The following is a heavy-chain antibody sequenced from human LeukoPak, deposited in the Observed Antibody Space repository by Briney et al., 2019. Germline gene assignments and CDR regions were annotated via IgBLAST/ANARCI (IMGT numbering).Heavy chain of an antibody. CDR3: ARDWGTGDFDY. CDR2: INPSGGST. V-gene: IGHV1-46*01. J-gene: IGHJ4*02. Sequence: ASVKVSCKASGYTFTSYYMHWVRQATGQGLEWMGIINPSGGSTSYAQKFQGRVTMTRDTSTSTVYMELSSLRSEDTAVYYCARDWGTGDFDYWGQGTLVTVSS. D-gene: IGHD7-27*01. CDR1: GYTFTSYY.